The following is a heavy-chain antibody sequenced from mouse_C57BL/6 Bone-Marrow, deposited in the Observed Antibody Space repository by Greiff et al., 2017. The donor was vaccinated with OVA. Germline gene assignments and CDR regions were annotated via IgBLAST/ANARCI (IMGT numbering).Heavy chain of an antibody. V-gene: IGHV1-82*01. CDR1: GYAFSSSW. D-gene: IGHD2-5*01. Sequence: VQLQQSGPELVKPGASVKISCKASGYAFSSSWMNWVKQRPGKGLEWIGRIYPGDGDTNYNGKFKGKATLTADKSSSTAYMQLSSLTSEDSAVYYCAPYYSNHFDYWGQGTTLTVSS. CDR3: APYYSNHFDY. CDR2: IYPGDGDT. J-gene: IGHJ2*01.